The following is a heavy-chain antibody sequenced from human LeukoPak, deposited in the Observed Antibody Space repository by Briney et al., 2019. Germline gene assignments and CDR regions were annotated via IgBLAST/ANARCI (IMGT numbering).Heavy chain of an antibody. D-gene: IGHD1-26*01. CDR1: GFTFSSHW. CDR2: IKLDGSEK. J-gene: IGHJ6*02. V-gene: IGHV3-7*01. Sequence: PGGSLRLSCAASGFTFSSHWMSWVRQAPGKGLEWVAHIKLDGSEKYYVDSVKGRFTISRDNAKNSLYLEMNSLRAEDTAVYYCARDSLVRVYYGMDVWGQGTTVTVSS. CDR3: ARDSLVRVYYGMDV.